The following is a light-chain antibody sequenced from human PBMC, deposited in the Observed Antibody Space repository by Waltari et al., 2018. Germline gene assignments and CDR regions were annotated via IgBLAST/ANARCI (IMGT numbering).Light chain of an antibody. CDR2: LTS. V-gene: IGKV4-1*01. CDR1: ESLFPPSNNMNY. Sequence: DIVMTQSPDSLAVSLGERATITCHSSESLFPPSNNMNYLAWYQQGPGQPPRLLIYLTSTRESGVPDRFSGSGSGTDFTLTISSLQTEDVATYFCQQYFRGPISFGPGTKLEMK. J-gene: IGKJ3*01. CDR3: QQYFRGPIS.